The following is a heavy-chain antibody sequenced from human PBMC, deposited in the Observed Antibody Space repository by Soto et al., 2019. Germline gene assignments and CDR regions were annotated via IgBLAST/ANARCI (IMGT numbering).Heavy chain of an antibody. CDR1: GYTFTGYY. J-gene: IGHJ4*02. CDR2: INPNSGGT. Sequence: ASVKVSCKASGYTFTGYYMHWVRQAPGQGLEWMGWINPNSGGTNYAQKFQGRVTTTRDTSISTAYMELSRLRSDDTAVYYCAKDPMVRGVTTVYFDYWGQGTLVTVSS. CDR3: AKDPMVRGVTTVYFDY. D-gene: IGHD3-10*01. V-gene: IGHV1-2*02.